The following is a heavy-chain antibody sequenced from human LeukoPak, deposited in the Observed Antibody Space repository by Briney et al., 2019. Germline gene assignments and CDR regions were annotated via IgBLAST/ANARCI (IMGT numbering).Heavy chain of an antibody. Sequence: PGGSLRLSCAASGFTFSNAWMSWVRQAPGKGLEWVGRIKSKTDGGTTDYAAPVKGRFTISRDDSKNTLYLQMNSLRAEDTAVYYCARGTVLLWELVTDWGQGTLVTVSS. V-gene: IGHV3-15*01. CDR2: IKSKTDGGTT. J-gene: IGHJ4*02. D-gene: IGHD1-26*01. CDR1: GFTFSNAW. CDR3: ARGTVLLWELVTD.